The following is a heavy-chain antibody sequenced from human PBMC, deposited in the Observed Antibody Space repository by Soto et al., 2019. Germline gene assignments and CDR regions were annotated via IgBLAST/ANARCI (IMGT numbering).Heavy chain of an antibody. CDR3: ARGAGSYFRRVVGAFDI. CDR2: IKQDGSEK. Sequence: VGSLRLSCAASGCTFSSYWMTWVRQAPGKGLEWVANIKQDGSEKFYVDSVKGRFTISRDNAKNSLYMQMNSLRAEDTAVYYCARGAGSYFRRVVGAFDIWGQGTMVT. V-gene: IGHV3-7*04. CDR1: GCTFSSYW. J-gene: IGHJ3*02. D-gene: IGHD3-10*01.